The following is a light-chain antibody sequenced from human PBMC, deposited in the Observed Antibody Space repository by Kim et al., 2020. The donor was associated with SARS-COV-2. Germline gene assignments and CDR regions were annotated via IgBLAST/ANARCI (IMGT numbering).Light chain of an antibody. V-gene: IGKV3-15*01. J-gene: IGKJ4*01. CDR3: QQYNNWPPLI. CDR1: QSVRSN. CDR2: GAS. Sequence: SPGERATLSCRASQSVRSNVAWYQQKPGQAPRLLIYGASTRAAGVPARFSGSGSGTEFTLTISSLQSEDFAIYYCQQYNNWPPLIFGGGTKVDIK.